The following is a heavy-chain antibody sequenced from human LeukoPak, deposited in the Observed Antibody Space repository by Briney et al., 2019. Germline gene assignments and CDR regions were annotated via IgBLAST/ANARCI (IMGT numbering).Heavy chain of an antibody. V-gene: IGHV4-59*01. CDR1: GVSISSYY. CDR2: ISYSGST. CDR3: ARKDYFDY. J-gene: IGHJ4*02. Sequence: SETLSLTCTVSGVSISSYYWSWIRQPPGKGLEWIGYISYSGSTNYNSSLKSRVTISVDTSKNQFSLELSSVTAADTAVYYCARKDYFDYWGQGTLVTVSS.